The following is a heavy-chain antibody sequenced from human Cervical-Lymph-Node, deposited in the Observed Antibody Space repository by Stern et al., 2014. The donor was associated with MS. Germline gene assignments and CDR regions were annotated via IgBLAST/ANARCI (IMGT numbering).Heavy chain of an antibody. Sequence: QITLKESGPTLVKPTQTLTLTCTFSGFSLTISGVGVGWIRQPPGKALEWLALIYWDDHKHYSPSLKSRLTITKDTSKNQVVLTMTNMDPVDTATYYCAYRPPGHYRTTTNWFDPWGQGTLVTVSS. CDR1: GFSLTISGVG. D-gene: IGHD1-1*01. J-gene: IGHJ5*02. CDR2: IYWDDHK. CDR3: AYRPPGHYRTTTNWFDP. V-gene: IGHV2-5*02.